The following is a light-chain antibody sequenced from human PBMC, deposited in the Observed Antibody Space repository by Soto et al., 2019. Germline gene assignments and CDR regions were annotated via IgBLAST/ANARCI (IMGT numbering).Light chain of an antibody. Sequence: SALTQPASVSGSPGQSITISCTGTSSDVGGYNYVSWYQQQSGKAPKLMIHEVSNRPSGVSNRFSGSKSGNTASLTISGLQAEDEADYYCCSYAGSRTYVFGPGTKVTVL. J-gene: IGLJ1*01. V-gene: IGLV2-14*01. CDR3: CSYAGSRTYV. CDR2: EVS. CDR1: SSDVGGYNY.